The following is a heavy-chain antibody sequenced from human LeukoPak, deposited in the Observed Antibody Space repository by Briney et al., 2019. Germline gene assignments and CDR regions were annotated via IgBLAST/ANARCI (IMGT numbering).Heavy chain of an antibody. CDR1: GFTFSSYA. CDR2: ISGGGGRT. D-gene: IGHD3-10*01. J-gene: IGHJ4*02. V-gene: IGHV3-23*01. Sequence: PWGSLRLSCAASGFTFSSYAMSWVRQAPEKGLEWVSAISGGGGRTYYTDSVKGRFTISRDNSKNTQYLQLNSLIVEDTAVYYCAKEPDGSGSHYSHFDYWGQGTLVTVSS. CDR3: AKEPDGSGSHYSHFDY.